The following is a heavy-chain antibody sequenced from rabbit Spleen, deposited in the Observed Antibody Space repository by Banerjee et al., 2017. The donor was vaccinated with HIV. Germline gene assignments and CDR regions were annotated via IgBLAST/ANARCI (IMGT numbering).Heavy chain of an antibody. CDR3: ARDSNDWCFDV. Sequence: QEQLKESGGGLVQPGGSLTLSCKAPGFDISSYVISWVRQAPGKGLEWIGTIGDIGSRTYYATWAKGRFTISKTSTTVTLQMTSLTAADTATYFCARDSNDWCFDVWGQGTLVTVS. V-gene: IGHV1S39*01. D-gene: IGHD4-1*01. CDR1: GFDISSYV. CDR2: IGDIGSRT. J-gene: IGHJ3*01.